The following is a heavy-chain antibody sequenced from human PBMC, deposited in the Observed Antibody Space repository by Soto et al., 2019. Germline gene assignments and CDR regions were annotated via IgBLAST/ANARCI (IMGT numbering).Heavy chain of an antibody. V-gene: IGHV5-51*01. J-gene: IGHJ5*02. CDR1: GYAFSRYW. Sequence: WESLTISCPCSGYAFSRYWIAWVRQMPGKGLEWMGIIYPGDSDTRYSPSFQGQVTISVDKSITTAYLQWSSLKASDTAMYYCARGYCTATICDPWFDPWGQGTLVTVSS. D-gene: IGHD2-8*02. CDR3: ARGYCTATICDPWFDP. CDR2: IYPGDSDT.